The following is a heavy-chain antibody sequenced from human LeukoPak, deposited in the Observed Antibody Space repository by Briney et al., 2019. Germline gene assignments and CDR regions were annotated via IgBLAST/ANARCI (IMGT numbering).Heavy chain of an antibody. V-gene: IGHV4-39*01. J-gene: IGHJ5*02. Sequence: SETLSLTCSVSGVSMSSSSYCWGWVRQPPGKVLEWIGSIYCSGSTYYNPSLKSRITISVDTSKNQVSLTPNSVTAAHTAVYYCARASDDYINNWFDPWGRGTLVTVSS. CDR1: GVSMSSSSYC. D-gene: IGHD4-11*01. CDR2: IYCSGST. CDR3: ARASDDYINNWFDP.